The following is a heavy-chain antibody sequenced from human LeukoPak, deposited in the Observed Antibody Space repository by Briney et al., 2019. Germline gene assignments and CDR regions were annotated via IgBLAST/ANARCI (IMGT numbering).Heavy chain of an antibody. J-gene: IGHJ4*02. CDR2: IYHSGST. V-gene: IGHV4-30-2*01. CDR1: GGSISSGVYS. Sequence: PSQTLSLTCAVSGGSISSGVYSWSWIRQPPGKGLEWIGYIYHSGSTYYNPSLKSRVTISVDRSKNQFSLKLSSVTAADTAVYCCAITPPGDYVWGSYRSMWGQGTLVTVSS. CDR3: AITPPGDYVWGSYRSM. D-gene: IGHD3-16*02.